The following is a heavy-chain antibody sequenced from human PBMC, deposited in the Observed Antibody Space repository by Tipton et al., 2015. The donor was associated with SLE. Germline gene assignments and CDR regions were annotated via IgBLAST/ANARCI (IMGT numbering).Heavy chain of an antibody. D-gene: IGHD3-3*01. V-gene: IGHV4-34*01. J-gene: IGHJ5*02. CDR1: GGSFSGYY. CDR3: ARESILMEGWFDP. Sequence: TLSLTCAVYGGSFSGYYWSWIRQPPGKGLEWIGEINHSGSTNHNPSLKSRVTISVDTSKNQFSLKLSSVTAADTAVYYCARESILMEGWFDPWGQGTLVNVSS. CDR2: INHSGST.